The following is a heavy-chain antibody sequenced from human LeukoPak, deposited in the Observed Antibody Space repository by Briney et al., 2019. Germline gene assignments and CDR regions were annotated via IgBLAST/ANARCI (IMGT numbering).Heavy chain of an antibody. J-gene: IGHJ4*02. V-gene: IGHV4-39*01. CDR3: ASIVLPAGGSHGFDY. D-gene: IGHD2-2*01. CDR2: IYYSGST. Sequence: SETLSLTCTVSGGSISSSSYYWGWIRQPPGKWLESIGSIYYSGSTYYNPSLKSRVTISVDTSKDQFPLKLSSKSTADTPGNQRASIVLPAGGSHGFDYWGQGTLVTVSS. CDR1: GGSISSSSYY.